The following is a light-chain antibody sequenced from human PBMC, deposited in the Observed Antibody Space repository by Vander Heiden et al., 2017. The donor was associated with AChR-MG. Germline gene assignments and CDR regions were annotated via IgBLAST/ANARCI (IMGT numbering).Light chain of an antibody. CDR1: ESISSW. CDR2: KAS. J-gene: IGKJ1*01. CDR3: QQYNSYSRT. V-gene: IGKV1-5*03. Sequence: DIQMTQYPSTLAASVRDRVIITCRASESISSWLAWYQQKPGKAPKVLIYKASTLESGVPSRFSGRGSGTDFTLIISSLEPDDFATYYCQQYNSYSRTFGQGTKVEIK.